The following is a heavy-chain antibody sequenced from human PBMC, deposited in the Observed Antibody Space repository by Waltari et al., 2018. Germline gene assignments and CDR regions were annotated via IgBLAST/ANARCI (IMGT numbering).Heavy chain of an antibody. D-gene: IGHD4-17*01. V-gene: IGHV3-9*01. J-gene: IGHJ4*02. CDR2: ISWSGGVK. CDR3: ARDLRGYQTTSFDN. Sequence: VRQVPGRGLWGGAGISWSGGVKRYADSVMGRFTIVRDNAKNSVKLEMNSLRPDDTAMYYCARDLRGYQTTSFDNWGQGSLVTVSS.